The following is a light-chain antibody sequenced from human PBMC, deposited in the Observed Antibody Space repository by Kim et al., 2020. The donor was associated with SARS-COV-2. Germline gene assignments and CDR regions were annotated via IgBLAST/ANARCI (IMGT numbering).Light chain of an antibody. CDR3: SSYTLSQTYV. CDR1: SSDVGGHNT. Sequence: QSALTQPASVSGSPGQSITISCTGTSSDVGGHNTVSWYQQHPGKVPKVIIYNVNKRPSGVSNRISGSKSGNTASLTISGLQAEDEADYYCSSYTLSQTYVFGTGTRSPS. V-gene: IGLV2-14*01. CDR2: NVN. J-gene: IGLJ1*01.